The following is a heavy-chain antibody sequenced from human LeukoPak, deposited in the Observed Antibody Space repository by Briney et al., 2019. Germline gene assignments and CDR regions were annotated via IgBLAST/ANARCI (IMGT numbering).Heavy chain of an antibody. J-gene: IGHJ4*02. CDR3: ARVRSGYSHENYFDY. V-gene: IGHV3-48*03. D-gene: IGHD5-18*01. Sequence: GGSLRLXCAASGFTCSNYEMNWVRRAPGKGLEWVSYISGSGSTIYYADSVKGRFTISRDNAKDSLYLQMNSLRAEDTAVYYCARVRSGYSHENYFDYWGQGTLVTVSS. CDR2: ISGSGSTI. CDR1: GFTCSNYE.